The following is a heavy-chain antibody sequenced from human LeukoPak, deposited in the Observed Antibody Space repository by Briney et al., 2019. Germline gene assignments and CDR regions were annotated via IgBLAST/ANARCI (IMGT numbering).Heavy chain of an antibody. Sequence: GSLRLSCAASGFIFSDYHMSWIRQAPGKGLEWVSSIGSSGSYIYYADSLTGRFTISRDSAKNSLYLQMNSLRAEDTAVYYCARDSFPLADGDHMWNDAFDIWGQGTMVTVSS. D-gene: IGHD4-17*01. CDR2: IGSSGSYI. CDR3: ARDSFPLADGDHMWNDAFDI. V-gene: IGHV3-21*01. CDR1: GFIFSDYH. J-gene: IGHJ3*02.